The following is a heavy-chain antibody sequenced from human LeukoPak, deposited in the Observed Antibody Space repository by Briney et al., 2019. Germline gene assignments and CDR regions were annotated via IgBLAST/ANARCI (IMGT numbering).Heavy chain of an antibody. V-gene: IGHV3-30*04. CDR3: AKHIIRGVVYFDH. J-gene: IGHJ4*02. Sequence: GGSLRLSCAASGFTFSSYAMHWVRQAPGKGLEWVAVISYDGSNKYYADSVKGRFTISRDNSKNTLYLQMNSLRAEDTAVYYCAKHIIRGVVYFDHWGQGTLVTVSS. CDR1: GFTFSSYA. D-gene: IGHD3-10*01. CDR2: ISYDGSNK.